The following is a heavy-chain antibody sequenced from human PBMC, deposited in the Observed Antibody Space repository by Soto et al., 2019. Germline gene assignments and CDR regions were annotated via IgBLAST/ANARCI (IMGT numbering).Heavy chain of an antibody. Sequence: QVQLVQSGAEVKKPGSSVKVSCKASGGTFSSYAISWVRQAPGQGLEWMGGIIPIFGTANYAQKFQGRVTITADESTSTAYMELSSLRSEDTAVYYCARGIREIQLWKDYYYFDYWGQGTLVTVSS. CDR2: IIPIFGTA. V-gene: IGHV1-69*12. D-gene: IGHD5-18*01. J-gene: IGHJ4*02. CDR3: ARGIREIQLWKDYYYFDY. CDR1: GGTFSSYA.